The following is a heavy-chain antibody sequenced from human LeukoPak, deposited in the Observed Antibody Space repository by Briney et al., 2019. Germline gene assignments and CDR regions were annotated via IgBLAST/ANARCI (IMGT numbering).Heavy chain of an antibody. V-gene: IGHV3-11*05. CDR2: ISGSSSHT. J-gene: IGHJ6*02. Sequence: PGGSLRLSCATSGFTFSNYAVSWVRQAPGKGLEWVSYISGSSSHTNYAGSVKGRFTISRDNARNSVYLQLNSLRAEDTAVYYCARAVVVPAGMSIWGQGTMVTVSS. CDR1: GFTFSNYA. CDR3: ARAVVVPAGMSI. D-gene: IGHD2-2*01.